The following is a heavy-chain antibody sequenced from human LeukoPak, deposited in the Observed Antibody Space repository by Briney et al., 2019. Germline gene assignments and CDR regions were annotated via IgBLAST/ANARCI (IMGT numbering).Heavy chain of an antibody. CDR3: ARERYYYGSGSYSYYYYYYMDV. CDR1: GGTFSSYA. Sequence: SVKVSCKASGGTFSSYAISLVRQAPGQGLEWMGGIIPIFGTANYAQKFQGRVTITTDESTSTAYMELSSLRSEDTAVYYCARERYYYGSGSYSYYYYYYMDVWGKGTTVTVSS. V-gene: IGHV1-69*05. CDR2: IIPIFGTA. J-gene: IGHJ6*03. D-gene: IGHD3-10*01.